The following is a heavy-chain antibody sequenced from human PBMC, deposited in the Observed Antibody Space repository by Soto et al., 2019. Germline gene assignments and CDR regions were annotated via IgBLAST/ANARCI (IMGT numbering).Heavy chain of an antibody. CDR3: ARDGYCSGGSCSYYGMDV. CDR2: IIPIFGTA. V-gene: IGHV1-69*13. J-gene: IGHJ6*02. Sequence: SVKVSCKASGYTFSSYGISWVRQAPGQGLEWMGGIIPIFGTANYAQKFQGRVTITADESTSTAYMELSSLRSEDTAVYYCARDGYCSGGSCSYYGMDVWGQGTTVTVSS. CDR1: GYTFSSYG. D-gene: IGHD2-15*01.